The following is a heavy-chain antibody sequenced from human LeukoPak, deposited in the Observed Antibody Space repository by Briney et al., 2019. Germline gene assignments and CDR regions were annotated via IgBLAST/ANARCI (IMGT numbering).Heavy chain of an antibody. CDR3: ARGTAVAGIYYYYYMDV. CDR1: GGSISSGDYY. D-gene: IGHD6-19*01. J-gene: IGHJ6*03. Sequence: SQTLSLTCTVSGGSISSGDYYWSWIRQPPGKGLEWIGYIYYGGSTYYNPSLKSRVTISVDTSKNQFSLKLSSVTAADTAVYYCARGTAVAGIYYYYYMDVWGKGTTVTVSS. CDR2: IYYGGST. V-gene: IGHV4-30-4*08.